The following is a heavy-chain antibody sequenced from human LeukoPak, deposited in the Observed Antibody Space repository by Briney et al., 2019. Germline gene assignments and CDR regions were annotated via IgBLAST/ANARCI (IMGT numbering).Heavy chain of an antibody. CDR2: ISGSGSGGST. CDR1: GFTFSSSA. J-gene: IGHJ4*02. CDR3: AKSGYNRFDY. Sequence: GGSLRLSCAASGFTFSSSAMSWVRQAPGKGLEWVSSISGSGSGGSTYYADSVKGRFTISRDNSKNTLYLQMNSLRAEDTAVYYCAKSGYNRFDYWGQGILVTVSS. D-gene: IGHD5-24*01. V-gene: IGHV3-23*01.